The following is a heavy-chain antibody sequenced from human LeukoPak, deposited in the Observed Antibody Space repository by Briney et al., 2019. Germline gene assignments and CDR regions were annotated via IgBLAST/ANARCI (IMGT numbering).Heavy chain of an antibody. CDR3: ARPSAHYDFWSGYYSPFDY. CDR1: GYTLTELS. V-gene: IGHV1-18*01. D-gene: IGHD3-3*01. J-gene: IGHJ4*02. CDR2: ISAYNGNT. Sequence: ASVKVSCKVSGYTLTELSMHWVRQAPGQGLEWMGWISAYNGNTNYAQKLQGRVTMTTDTSTSTAYMELRSLRSDDTAVYYCARPSAHYDFWSGYYSPFDYWGQGTLVTVSS.